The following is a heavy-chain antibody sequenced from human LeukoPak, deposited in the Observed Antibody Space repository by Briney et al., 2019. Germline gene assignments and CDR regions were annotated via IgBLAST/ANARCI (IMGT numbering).Heavy chain of an antibody. J-gene: IGHJ3*02. CDR2: IIPILGIA. V-gene: IGHV1-69*04. D-gene: IGHD2-2*01. CDR1: GGTFSSYA. CDR3: ARYCSSTSCYHTPPDAFDI. Sequence: GASVKVSCKASGGTFSSYAISWVRQAPGQGLEWMGRIIPILGIANYAQKFQGRVTITADESTSTAYMGLSSLRSEDTAVYYCARYCSSTSCYHTPPDAFDIWGQGTMVTVSS.